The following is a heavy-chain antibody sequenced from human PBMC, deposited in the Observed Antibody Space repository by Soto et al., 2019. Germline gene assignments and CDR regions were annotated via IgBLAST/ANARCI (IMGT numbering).Heavy chain of an antibody. CDR1: GGTFRTAA. V-gene: IGHV1-69*12. CDR2: IMPVFRTP. J-gene: IGHJ6*02. D-gene: IGHD3-3*02. CDR3: ARDNHRPQLGGNYYYILDV. Sequence: QVQLEQSGAEVKKPGSSVKVSCKASGGTFRTAAISWVRQAPGQGLEWMGGIMPVFRTPDYAQKFQGRVTITADESTNTAYMELSGLRSDDTAVYYCARDNHRPQLGGNYYYILDVWGQGTTITVSS.